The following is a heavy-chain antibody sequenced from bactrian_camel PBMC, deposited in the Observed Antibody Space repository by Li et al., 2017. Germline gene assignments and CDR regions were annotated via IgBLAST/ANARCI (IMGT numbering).Heavy chain of an antibody. V-gene: IGHV3S53*01. J-gene: IGHJ4*01. CDR1: GLVYSKAC. D-gene: IGHD7*01. CDR3: AASRIRWNCGGLRDSSYYL. CDR2: IDSNGNT. Sequence: VQLVESGGGSVQPGGSLRLSCVASGLVYSKACMAWFRQTPGKEREEVAGIDSNGNTRYTDSVQGRFAISQDNAKNTVYLQMNSLKPDDSAVYYCAASRIRWNCGGLRDSSYYLWGQGTQVTVS.